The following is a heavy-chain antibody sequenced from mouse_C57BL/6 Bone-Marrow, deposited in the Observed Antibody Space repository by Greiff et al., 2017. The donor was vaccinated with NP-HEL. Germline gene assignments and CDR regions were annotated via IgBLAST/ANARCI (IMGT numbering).Heavy chain of an antibody. Sequence: VKLQQPGAELVKPGASVKMSCKASGYTFTSYWITWVKQRPGQGLEWIGDIYPGSGSTNYNEKFKSKATLTVDTSSSTAYMQLSSLTSEDSAVYYCARAGFIYYYGRWYFDVWGRGTTVTVSS. D-gene: IGHD1-1*01. V-gene: IGHV1-55*01. CDR1: GYTFTSYW. CDR2: IYPGSGST. J-gene: IGHJ1*03. CDR3: ARAGFIYYYGRWYFDV.